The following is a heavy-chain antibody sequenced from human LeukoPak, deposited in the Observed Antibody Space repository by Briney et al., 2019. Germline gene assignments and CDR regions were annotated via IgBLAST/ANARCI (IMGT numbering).Heavy chain of an antibody. CDR3: ASLLLDTAMAARDY. J-gene: IGHJ4*02. V-gene: IGHV4-34*01. CDR1: GGSFSGYY. CDR2: INHSGST. Sequence: SETLSLTCAVYGGSFSGYYWSWIGQPPGKGLEWIGEINHSGSTNYNPSLKSRVTISVDTSKNQFSLKLSSVTAADTAVYYCASLLLDTAMAARDYWGQGTLVTVSS. D-gene: IGHD5-18*01.